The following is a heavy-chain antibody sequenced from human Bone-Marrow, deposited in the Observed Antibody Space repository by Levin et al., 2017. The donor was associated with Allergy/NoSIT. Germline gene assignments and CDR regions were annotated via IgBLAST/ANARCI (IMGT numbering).Heavy chain of an antibody. D-gene: IGHD1-26*01. CDR1: GFTFSSYA. V-gene: IGHV3-30-3*01. CDR3: ARDLAPENNRGSYWGFGPRGKDYYYYGMDV. CDR2: ISYDGSNK. Sequence: GESLKISCAASGFTFSSYAMHWVRQAPGKGLEWVAVISYDGSNKYYADSVKGRFTISRDNSKNTLYLQMNSLRAEDTAVYYCARDLAPENNRGSYWGFGPRGKDYYYYGMDVWGQGTTVTVSS. J-gene: IGHJ6*02.